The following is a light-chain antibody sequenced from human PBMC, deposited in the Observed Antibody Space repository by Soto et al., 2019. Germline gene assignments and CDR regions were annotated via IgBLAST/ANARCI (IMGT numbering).Light chain of an antibody. CDR1: SSDVGGYNF. V-gene: IGLV2-14*03. Sequence: QSAVTQPASVFGSPGQSITFSCTGTSSDVGGYNFVSWYQQHPGKAPKLMIYEVSSRPSGVSNRFSGSKSGNTASLTISGLQPEDEADYYCSSYTTSSTVVFGTGTKVTVL. CDR2: EVS. J-gene: IGLJ1*01. CDR3: SSYTTSSTVV.